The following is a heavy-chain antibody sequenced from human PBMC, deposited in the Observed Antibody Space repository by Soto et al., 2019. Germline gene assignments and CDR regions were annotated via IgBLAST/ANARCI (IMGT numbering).Heavy chain of an antibody. D-gene: IGHD6-6*01. V-gene: IGHV4-59*01. CDR3: ARGYSSSWYNWFDP. Sequence: SETLSLTCTVSGGSISSYYWSWIRQPPGKGLEWIGYIYYSGSTNYNPSLKSRVTISVDTSKNQFSLKLSSVTAADTAVYYCARGYSSSWYNWFDPWGQGTLVTVSS. CDR1: GGSISSYY. CDR2: IYYSGST. J-gene: IGHJ5*02.